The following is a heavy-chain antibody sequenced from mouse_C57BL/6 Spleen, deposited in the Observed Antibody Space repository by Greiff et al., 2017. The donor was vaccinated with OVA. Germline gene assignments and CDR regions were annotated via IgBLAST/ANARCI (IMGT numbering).Heavy chain of an antibody. CDR1: GFTFSDYY. Sequence: EVKVEESEGGLVQPGSSMKLSCTASGFTFSDYYMAWVRQVPEKGLEWVANINYDGSSTYYLDSLKSRFIISGDNAKNILYLQMSSLKSEDTATYYCARDPTFYWYFDVWGTGTTVTVSS. D-gene: IGHD4-1*02. V-gene: IGHV5-16*01. CDR2: INYDGSST. CDR3: ARDPTFYWYFDV. J-gene: IGHJ1*03.